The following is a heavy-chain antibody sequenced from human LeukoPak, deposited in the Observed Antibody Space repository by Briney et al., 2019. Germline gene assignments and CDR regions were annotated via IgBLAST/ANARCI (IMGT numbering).Heavy chain of an antibody. V-gene: IGHV3-7*05. CDR3: VRDPDILTGIAFDI. CDR2: INQDGSQK. CDR1: GLTFSSNW. D-gene: IGHD3-9*01. Sequence: PGGSLRLSCAASGLTFSSNWMNWVRQASGKGLEWVANINQDGSQKYYVDSVKGRFTISRDNAKNSLYLQMNSLRAENTAVYYCVRDPDILTGIAFDIWGQGTMVTVSS. J-gene: IGHJ3*02.